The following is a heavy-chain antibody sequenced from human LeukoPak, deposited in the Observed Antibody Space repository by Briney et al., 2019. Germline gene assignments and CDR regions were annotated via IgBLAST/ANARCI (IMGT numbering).Heavy chain of an antibody. CDR2: IWYDGSQR. D-gene: IGHD3-9*01. CDR3: ASDELRYPLD. J-gene: IGHJ4*02. V-gene: IGHV3-33*01. CDR1: GFTFSSYG. Sequence: PGRSLRLSCAAAGFTFSSYGMHWVRQAPGKGLEWVAVIWYDGSQRHYADSVKGRFTISRDNSKKTVYLQMNSLRAEDTAVYYCASDELRYPLDWGQGTLVTVSS.